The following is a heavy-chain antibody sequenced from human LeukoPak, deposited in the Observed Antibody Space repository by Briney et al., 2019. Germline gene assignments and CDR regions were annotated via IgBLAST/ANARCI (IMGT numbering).Heavy chain of an antibody. CDR2: INPSGGST. CDR3: ARDWNFCSSTSCYTGGGFDP. D-gene: IGHD2-2*02. V-gene: IGHV1-46*01. CDR1: GYTFTSYY. J-gene: IGHJ5*02. Sequence: ASVKVSCKASGYTFTSYYMHWVRQAPGQGLEWMGIINPSGGSTSYAQKFQGRVTMTRDMSTSTVYMELSSLRSEDTAVYYCARDWNFCSSTSCYTGGGFDPWGQGTLVTVSP.